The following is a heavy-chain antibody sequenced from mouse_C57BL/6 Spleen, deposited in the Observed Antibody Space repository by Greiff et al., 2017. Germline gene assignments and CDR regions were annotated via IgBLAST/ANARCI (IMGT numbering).Heavy chain of an antibody. CDR3: ARDYGSSYAAY. V-gene: IGHV1-85*01. CDR1: GYTFTSYD. CDR2: IYPRDGST. D-gene: IGHD1-1*01. J-gene: IGHJ3*01. Sequence: VQLQQSGPELVKPGASVKLSCKASGYTFTSYDINWVKQRPGQGLEWIGWIYPRDGSTKYNEKFKGKATWTVDTSSSTAYIELHSLTSEDSAIYCCARDYGSSYAAYWGQGTLVTVSA.